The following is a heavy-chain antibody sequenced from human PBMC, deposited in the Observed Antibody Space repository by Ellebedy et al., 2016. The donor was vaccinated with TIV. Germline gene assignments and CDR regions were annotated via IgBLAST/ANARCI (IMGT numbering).Heavy chain of an antibody. CDR3: ARDTVTANWGPLFDY. J-gene: IGHJ4*02. CDR2: IHYSGTT. V-gene: IGHV4-39*07. CDR1: GGSISSSSHY. Sequence: MPSETLSLTCTVSGGSISSSSHYWGWIRQPPGKGLEWIGNIHYSGTTYYNPSLKSRVTISVDTSKNQFSLKLNSVTAADTAVYYCARDTVTANWGPLFDYWGQGTLVTVSS. D-gene: IGHD7-27*01.